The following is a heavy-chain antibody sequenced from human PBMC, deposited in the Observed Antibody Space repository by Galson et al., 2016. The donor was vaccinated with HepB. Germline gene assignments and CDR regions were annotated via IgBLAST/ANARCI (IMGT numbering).Heavy chain of an antibody. Sequence: PLSLTCTVSGGSISSSSYYSGWIRQTALKGLEWIGRIYAIGRFDYSPSLKCRDTLSVDTSKNQFSLKLSSVTAEDTAVYYCARAARATAMPYCYYFCPDVWGYGAPVSVSS. CDR3: ARAARATAMPYCYYFCPDV. J-gene: IGHJ6*03. D-gene: IGHD2-2*01. CDR1: GGSISSSSYY. V-gene: IGHV4-61*02. CDR2: IYAIGRF.